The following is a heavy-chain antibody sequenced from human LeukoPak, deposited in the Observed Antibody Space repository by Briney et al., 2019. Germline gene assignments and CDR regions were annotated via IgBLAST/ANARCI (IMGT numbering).Heavy chain of an antibody. V-gene: IGHV3-30*03. J-gene: IGHJ4*02. D-gene: IGHD5-24*01. CDR1: GFTFSSYG. CDR3: ARWSMATNGYYFDY. CDR2: ISYDGSNK. Sequence: PGGSLRLSCAASGFTFSSYGMHWVRQAPGKGLEWVAVISYDGSNKYYADSVKGRFTISRDNAKNSLYLQMDSLRAEDTAVYYCARWSMATNGYYFDYWGQGTLVTVSS.